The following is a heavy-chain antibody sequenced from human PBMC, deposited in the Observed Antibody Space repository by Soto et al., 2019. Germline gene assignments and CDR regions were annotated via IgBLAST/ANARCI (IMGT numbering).Heavy chain of an antibody. J-gene: IGHJ6*02. CDR1: GGTFSSYA. D-gene: IGHD2-2*01. CDR3: ARHDCISTSCYYYYYYGMDV. Sequence: QVQLVQSGAEVKKPGSSVKVSCKASGGTFSSYAISWVRQAPGQGLEWMGGIIPIFGTANYAQKFQGRGTITAYESTITAYMELSSLRSEDTAVYYCARHDCISTSCYYYYYYGMDVWGQGTTVTVSS. V-gene: IGHV1-69*12. CDR2: IIPIFGTA.